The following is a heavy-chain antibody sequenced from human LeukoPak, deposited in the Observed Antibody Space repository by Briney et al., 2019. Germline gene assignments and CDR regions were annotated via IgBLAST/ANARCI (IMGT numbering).Heavy chain of an antibody. D-gene: IGHD3-10*01. CDR1: GYTFTSYD. V-gene: IGHV1-2*02. J-gene: IGHJ4*02. CDR3: AREGGSGSNYY. CDR2: INPNSGGT. Sequence: ASVKVSCKASGYTFTSYDINWVRQAPGQGLEWMGWINPNSGGTNYAQKFQGRVTMTRDTSISTAYMELSRLRSGDTAVYYCAREGGSGSNYYWGQGTLVTVSS.